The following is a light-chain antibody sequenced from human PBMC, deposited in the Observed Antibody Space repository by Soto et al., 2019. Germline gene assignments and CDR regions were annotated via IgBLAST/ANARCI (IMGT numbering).Light chain of an antibody. CDR1: HRLSSS. Sequence: EVARRPSQDRQSVSSGKSATLSGRASHRLSSSLAWYQQKPGQATRLIISGATTRAACIKASFSGSGSGTEFTLTISSLKSEDFAVYYCKPYNTRRWTVGQGTKVDIK. J-gene: IGKJ1*01. CDR3: KPYNTRRWT. V-gene: IGKV3-15*01. CDR2: GAT.